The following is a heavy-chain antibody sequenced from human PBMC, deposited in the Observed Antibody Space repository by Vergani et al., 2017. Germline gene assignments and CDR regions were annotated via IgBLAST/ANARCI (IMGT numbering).Heavy chain of an antibody. CDR3: ARVDGYAFWSDYYTPGYYGMDV. J-gene: IGHJ6*02. V-gene: IGHV3-48*01. CDR2: ISSSSSTI. CDR1: GFTFSSYS. Sequence: EVQLVESGGGLVQPGGSLRLSCAASGFTFSSYSMNWVRQAPGKGLEWVSYISSSSSTIYYADSVKGRFTISRDNAKNSLYLQMNSLRAEETAVYYCARVDGYAFWSDYYTPGYYGMDVWGQGTTVTVSS. D-gene: IGHD3-3*01.